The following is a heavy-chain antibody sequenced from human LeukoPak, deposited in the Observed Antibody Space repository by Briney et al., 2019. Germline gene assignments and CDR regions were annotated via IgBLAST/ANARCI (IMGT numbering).Heavy chain of an antibody. Sequence: PGGSLRLSCAASGFTFSNAWMSWVRQAPGKGLEWVGRIKSKTDGGTTDYAAPVKGRFTISRDDSKNTLYLQMNSLKTEDTAVYYCASRCGGTNSFVYYWGQGTLVTVSS. D-gene: IGHD2-21*01. V-gene: IGHV3-15*01. CDR2: IKSKTDGGTT. J-gene: IGHJ4*02. CDR1: GFTFSNAW. CDR3: ASRCGGTNSFVYY.